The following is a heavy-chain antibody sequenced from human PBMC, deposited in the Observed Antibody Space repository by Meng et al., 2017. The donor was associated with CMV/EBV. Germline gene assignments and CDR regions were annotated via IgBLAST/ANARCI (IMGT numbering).Heavy chain of an antibody. Sequence: GESLKISCAASGFTVSSNYMSWVRQAPGKGLEWVSVIYSGGSSTYYADSVKGRFTISRDNSKNTLYLQMNSLRAEDTAVYYCAKGGSLRYFDWYPVDYWGQGTLVTVSS. D-gene: IGHD3-9*01. CDR3: AKGGSLRYFDWYPVDY. J-gene: IGHJ4*02. CDR2: IYSGGSST. CDR1: GFTVSSNY. V-gene: IGHV3-23*03.